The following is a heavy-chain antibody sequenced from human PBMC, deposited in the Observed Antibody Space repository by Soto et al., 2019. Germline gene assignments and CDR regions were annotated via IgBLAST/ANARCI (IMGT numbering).Heavy chain of an antibody. CDR3: ATVRGGYYYAMDV. Sequence: QVQLQESGPGLVKPSGTLSLTCAVSGGSISSSNWWSGVRQPPGKGLEWIGEIYHSGSTNYNPSLKSRVTISVDKSQNQFSLKLSSVTAADTAVYYCATVRGGYYYAMDVWGQGTTVTVSS. V-gene: IGHV4-4*02. CDR2: IYHSGST. CDR1: GGSISSSNW. D-gene: IGHD3-10*02. J-gene: IGHJ6*02.